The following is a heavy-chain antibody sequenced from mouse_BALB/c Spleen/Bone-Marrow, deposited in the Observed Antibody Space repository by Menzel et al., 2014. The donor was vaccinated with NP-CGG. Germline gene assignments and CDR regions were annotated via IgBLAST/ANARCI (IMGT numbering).Heavy chain of an antibody. D-gene: IGHD2-3*01. V-gene: IGHV2-2*02. Sequence: VQRVESGPGLVQPSQSLSITCTVSGFSLTSYGVHWVRQSPGKGLEWLGVIWSGGSTDYNAAFISRLSISKDNSKSXVFFKMNSLQANDTAIYYCARNNGGYYSWFAYWGQGTLVTVSA. CDR1: GFSLTSYG. CDR3: ARNNGGYYSWFAY. CDR2: IWSGGST. J-gene: IGHJ3*01.